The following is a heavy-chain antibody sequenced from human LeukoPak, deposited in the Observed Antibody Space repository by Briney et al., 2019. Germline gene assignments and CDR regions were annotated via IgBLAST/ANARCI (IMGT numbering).Heavy chain of an antibody. CDR3: AKGSSDSRPYYFVY. J-gene: IGHJ4*02. V-gene: IGHV3-30-3*01. CDR2: ISYDGSNK. D-gene: IGHD3-22*01. Sequence: GRSLRLSCAASGFTFSTFAIHWVRQAPGKGLEWVAVISYDGSNKYYADSVKGRFTISRDNSKNTLYLQMNSLRVEDTAVYYCAKGSSDSRPYYFVYWGQGTLVTVSS. CDR1: GFTFSTFA.